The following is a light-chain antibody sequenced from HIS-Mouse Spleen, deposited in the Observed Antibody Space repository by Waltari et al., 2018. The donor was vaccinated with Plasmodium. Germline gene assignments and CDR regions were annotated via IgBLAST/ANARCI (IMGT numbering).Light chain of an antibody. Sequence: SYELTQPTSVSVSPGQTARITCSGDALPKKYAYWYRQSAGQAPVLVIYEDSKRPSGRPESVSGSSSVTMATLTISGAQVEDEADYYCYSTDSSGNHRVFGGGTKLTVL. V-gene: IGLV3-10*01. CDR3: YSTDSSGNHRV. CDR2: EDS. J-gene: IGLJ3*02. CDR1: ALPKKY.